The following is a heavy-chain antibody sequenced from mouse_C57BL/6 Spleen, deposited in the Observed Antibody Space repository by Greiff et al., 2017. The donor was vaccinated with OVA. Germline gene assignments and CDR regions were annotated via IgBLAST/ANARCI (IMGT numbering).Heavy chain of an antibody. D-gene: IGHD2-3*01. V-gene: IGHV1-80*01. CDR3: ARGGDGSYCDY. Sequence: VQLQQSGAELVKPGASVKISCKASGYAFSSYWMNWVKQRPGKGLEWIGQIYPGDGDTNYNGKFKGKATLTADKSSSTAYMQLSSLTSEDSAVYFCARGGDGSYCDYWGQGTTLTVSS. CDR1: GYAFSSYW. CDR2: IYPGDGDT. J-gene: IGHJ2*01.